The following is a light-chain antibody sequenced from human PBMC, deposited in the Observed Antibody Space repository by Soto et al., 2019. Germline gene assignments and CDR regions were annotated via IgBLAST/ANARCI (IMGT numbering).Light chain of an antibody. CDR1: SSNIGNNY. V-gene: IGLV1-51*01. CDR2: DNN. CDR3: GTWDSSLCAYV. J-gene: IGLJ1*01. Sequence: QSVLTQPPSVSAAPGQKVTISCSGSSSNIGNNYVSWYQQLPGTAPKLLIYDNNKRPSGIPDRFSGSKSGTSATLGITGLQTGDVADYYCGTWDSSLCAYVFGTGTNLTVL.